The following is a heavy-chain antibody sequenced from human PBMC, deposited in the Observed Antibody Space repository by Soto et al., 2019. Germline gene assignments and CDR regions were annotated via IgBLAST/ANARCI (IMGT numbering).Heavy chain of an antibody. D-gene: IGHD3-3*01. CDR3: ARYDFWSGYSQDL. J-gene: IGHJ5*02. CDR1: GFKFTSYG. Sequence: QVELVQSGGEVKKPGASVKVSCKVSGFKFTSYGINWVRQAPGQGLEWVGWVTAYNDNVKYAEKFQGRVTMTADTAATTAYMDLTSLRVDDTAVYYCARYDFWSGYSQDLWGQGTLVTVAS. CDR2: VTAYNDNV. V-gene: IGHV1-18*01.